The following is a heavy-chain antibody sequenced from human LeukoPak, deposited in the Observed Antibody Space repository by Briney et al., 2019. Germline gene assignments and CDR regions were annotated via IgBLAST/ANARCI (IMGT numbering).Heavy chain of an antibody. Sequence: SQTLSLTCTVSGGSISSGGYSWSWIRQHPGKGLEWIGYIYYSGSTYYNPSLKSRVTISVDTSKNQFSLKLSSVTAADTAVYYCARASLGEPTRGSSFDYWGQGTLVTVSS. J-gene: IGHJ4*02. D-gene: IGHD1-26*01. V-gene: IGHV4-31*03. CDR2: IYYSGST. CDR1: GGSISSGGYS. CDR3: ARASLGEPTRGSSFDY.